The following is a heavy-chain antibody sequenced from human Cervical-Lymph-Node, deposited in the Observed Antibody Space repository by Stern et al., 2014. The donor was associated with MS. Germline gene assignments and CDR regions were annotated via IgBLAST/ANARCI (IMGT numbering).Heavy chain of an antibody. D-gene: IGHD6-13*01. J-gene: IGHJ5*02. CDR3: AKDGTAAGKISNNWFDP. V-gene: IGHV3-23*04. CDR1: GFTFSSYA. Sequence: EMQLVESGGGLVQPGGSLRLSCAASGFTFSSYAMSWVRQAPGKGLEWVSAISGSGGSTYYADSVKGRFTISRDNSKNTLYLQMNSLRAEDTAVYYCAKDGTAAGKISNNWFDPWGQGTLVTVSS. CDR2: ISGSGGST.